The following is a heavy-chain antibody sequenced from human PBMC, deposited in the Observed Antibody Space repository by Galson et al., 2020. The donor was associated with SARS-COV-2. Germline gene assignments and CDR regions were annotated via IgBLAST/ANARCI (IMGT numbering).Heavy chain of an antibody. Sequence: SVKVPCKTSGGILSSTAISRLRQGPGQALEWTGRIMPLLRTSSVPQKLQAKVTITADETTSKVYMELNTLRSEDTAVYYCSSVGVRGYSGEDDGFLGYWGQGSRVTVSS. V-gene: IGHV1-69*11. J-gene: IGHJ4*02. CDR3: SSVGVRGYSGEDDGFLGY. CDR2: IMPLLRTS. D-gene: IGHD1-26*01. CDR1: GGILSSTA.